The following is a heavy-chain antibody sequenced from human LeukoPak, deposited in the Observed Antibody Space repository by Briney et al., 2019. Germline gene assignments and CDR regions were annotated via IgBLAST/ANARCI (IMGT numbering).Heavy chain of an antibody. CDR1: GYTFTGYY. Sequence: GASVKVSCKASGYTFTGYYMHWVRQAPGQGLEWMGWMNPNSGNTGYAQKFQGRVTMTRNTSISTAYMELSSLRSEDTAVYYCASCSGGSCYGYFDYWGQGTLVTVSS. J-gene: IGHJ4*02. CDR3: ASCSGGSCYGYFDY. D-gene: IGHD2-15*01. CDR2: MNPNSGNT. V-gene: IGHV1-8*02.